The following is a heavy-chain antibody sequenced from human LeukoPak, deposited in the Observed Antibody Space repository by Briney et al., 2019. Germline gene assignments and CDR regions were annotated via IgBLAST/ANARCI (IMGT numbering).Heavy chain of an antibody. D-gene: IGHD3-22*01. CDR1: GGTFSRYA. CDR2: ITPMFGTA. J-gene: IGHJ4*02. Sequence: ASVKVSCKASGGTFSRYAISWVRQAPGQGLEWMGGITPMFGTANYAQKFQGRVTITADESTSTAYMELRGLRSEDTAMYYCARDAAIYDNSAFYYLRWGQGTLVTVSS. V-gene: IGHV1-69*13. CDR3: ARDAAIYDNSAFYYLR.